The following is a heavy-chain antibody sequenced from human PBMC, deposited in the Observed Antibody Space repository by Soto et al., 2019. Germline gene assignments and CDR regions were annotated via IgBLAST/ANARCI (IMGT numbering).Heavy chain of an antibody. CDR1: GYTFTSYG. V-gene: IGHV1-18*01. CDR2: ISAYNGNT. Sequence: ASVKVSCKASGYTFTSYGISWVRQAPGQGLEWMGWISAYNGNTNYAQKLQGRVTMTTDTSTSTAYMELRSQRSDDTAVYFCARRIAAAGSAFDIWGQGTMVTVSS. CDR3: ARRIAAAGSAFDI. J-gene: IGHJ3*02. D-gene: IGHD6-13*01.